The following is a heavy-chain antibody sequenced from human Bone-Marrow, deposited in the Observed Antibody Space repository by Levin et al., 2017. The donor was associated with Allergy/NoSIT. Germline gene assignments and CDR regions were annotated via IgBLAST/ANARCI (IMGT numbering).Heavy chain of an antibody. CDR2: ISSSSSYI. CDR1: GFTFSSYS. V-gene: IGHV3-21*01. Sequence: GGSLRLSCAASGFTFSSYSMNWVRQAPGKGLEWVSSISSSSSYIYYADSVKGRFTISRDNAKNSLYLQMNSLRAEDTAVYYCARDSGTFLNSSGWDDFSSYWGQGTLVTVSS. D-gene: IGHD6-19*01. CDR3: ARDSGTFLNSSGWDDFSSY. J-gene: IGHJ4*02.